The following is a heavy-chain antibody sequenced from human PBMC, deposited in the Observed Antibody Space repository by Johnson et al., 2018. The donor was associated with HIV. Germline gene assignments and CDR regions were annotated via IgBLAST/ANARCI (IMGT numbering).Heavy chain of an antibody. CDR1: GFTVSSNY. CDR3: ASVPMIVVLDGAFDI. CDR2: IYSGGST. V-gene: IGHV3-53*01. J-gene: IGHJ3*02. D-gene: IGHD3-22*01. Sequence: VQLVESGGGLIQPGGSLRLSCAASGFTVSSNYMSWVRQAPGKGLEWVSVIYSGGSTYYADSVKGRFPISRDNSKNTLYIQMNSLRAEDTAVYYCASVPMIVVLDGAFDIWGQGTMVTVSS.